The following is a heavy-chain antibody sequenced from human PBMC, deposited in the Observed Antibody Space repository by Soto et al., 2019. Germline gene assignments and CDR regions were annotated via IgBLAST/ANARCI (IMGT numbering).Heavy chain of an antibody. Sequence: QITLKESGPALMKPTQTLTLTCTFSGFSLSTSGVGVGWIRQPPGKALEWLALIYWDDDKRYSPSLESRLTINKDTSKNQVVLTMTNMDPVDTATYYCAHRHSSSWYNNWFDPWGQGTLVTVSS. D-gene: IGHD6-13*01. V-gene: IGHV2-5*02. J-gene: IGHJ5*02. CDR3: AHRHSSSWYNNWFDP. CDR2: IYWDDDK. CDR1: GFSLSTSGVG.